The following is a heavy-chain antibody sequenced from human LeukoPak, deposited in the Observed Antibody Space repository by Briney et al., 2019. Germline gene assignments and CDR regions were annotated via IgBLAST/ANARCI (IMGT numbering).Heavy chain of an antibody. CDR1: GGSISSGGYY. J-gene: IGHJ4*02. Sequence: SETLSLTCTVSGGSISSGGYYWSWIRQPPGKGLEWIGYIYHSGSTYYNPSLKSRVTISVDRSKNQFSLKLSSVTAADTAVYYCARDRETDSSGWYEGGNYWGQGTLVTVSS. D-gene: IGHD6-19*01. CDR3: ARDRETDSSGWYEGGNY. V-gene: IGHV4-30-2*01. CDR2: IYHSGST.